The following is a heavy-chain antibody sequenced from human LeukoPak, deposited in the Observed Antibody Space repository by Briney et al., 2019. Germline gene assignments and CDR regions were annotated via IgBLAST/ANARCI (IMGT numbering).Heavy chain of an antibody. V-gene: IGHV3-15*07. CDR2: IKSKTDGGTT. CDR1: DFTFNNAW. D-gene: IGHD1-26*01. Sequence: GGSLRLSCVASDFTFNNAWMHWVRQAPGKGLEWVGRIKSKTDGGTTDYAAPVKGRFTISRDDSKTTLFLQMDSLKTEDTAVYYCTPAPPGRGWELLDYWGQGTLVTVTS. CDR3: TPAPPGRGWELLDY. J-gene: IGHJ4*02.